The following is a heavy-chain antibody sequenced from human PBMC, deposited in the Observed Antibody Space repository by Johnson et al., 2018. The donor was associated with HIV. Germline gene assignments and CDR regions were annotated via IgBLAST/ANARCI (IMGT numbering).Heavy chain of an antibody. D-gene: IGHD3-10*01. CDR2: IWHDGSNK. J-gene: IGHJ3*02. V-gene: IGHV3-33*06. CDR3: AKDGMVAGSGGADAFDI. Sequence: QMQLVESGGGVVQPGRSLRLSCAASGFTLSNYGMHWVRQAPGKGLEWVAVIWHDGSNKYYADSVKGRFTISRDNSKNTLYLQMNSLRAEDTAVYYCAKDGMVAGSGGADAFDIWGQGTMVTVSS. CDR1: GFTLSNYG.